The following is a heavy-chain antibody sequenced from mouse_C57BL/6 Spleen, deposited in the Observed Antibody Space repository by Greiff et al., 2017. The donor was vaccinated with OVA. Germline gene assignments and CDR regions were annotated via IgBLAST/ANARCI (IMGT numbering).Heavy chain of an antibody. Sequence: QVQLQQSGAELMKPGASVKLSCKATGYTFTGYWIEWVKQRPGHGLEWIGEILPGSGSTNYNEKFKGKATFTAATSSNTAYIQPRRLTTEASAIYYCARKRDDSYYVRSFDVWGTGTTVTVSS. CDR3: ARKRDDSYYVRSFDV. J-gene: IGHJ1*03. V-gene: IGHV1-9*01. CDR1: GYTFTGYW. D-gene: IGHD2-3*01. CDR2: ILPGSGST.